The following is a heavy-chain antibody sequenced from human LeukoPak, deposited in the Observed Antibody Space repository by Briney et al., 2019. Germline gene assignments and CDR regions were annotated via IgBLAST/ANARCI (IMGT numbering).Heavy chain of an antibody. D-gene: IGHD3-22*01. CDR3: TRTSYDSSACYY. CDR1: GGSISSDNW. V-gene: IGHV4-4*02. J-gene: IGHJ4*02. CDR2: IYHRGSP. Sequence: SETLSLTCAVSGGSISSDNWWSWVRQPPGRGLEWIGEIYHRGSPSYNPSLKSRVTISVDKSKNQFSLKLSSVTAADTAVYYCTRTSYDSSACYYWGQGTLVTVSS.